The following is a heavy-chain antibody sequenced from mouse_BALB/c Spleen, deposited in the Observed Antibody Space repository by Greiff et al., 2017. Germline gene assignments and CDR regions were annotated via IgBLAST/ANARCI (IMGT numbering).Heavy chain of an antibody. J-gene: IGHJ1*01. D-gene: IGHD1-1*01. CDR2: ISSGGGST. CDR3: ARRDYGSSSYWYFDV. CDR1: GFAFSSYD. V-gene: IGHV5-12-1*01. Sequence: EVQRVESGGGLVKPGGSLKLSCAASGFAFSSYDMSWVRQTPEKRLEWVAYISSGGGSTYYPDTVKGRFTISRDNAKNTLYLQMSSLKSEDTAMYYCARRDYGSSSYWYFDVWGAGTTVTVSS.